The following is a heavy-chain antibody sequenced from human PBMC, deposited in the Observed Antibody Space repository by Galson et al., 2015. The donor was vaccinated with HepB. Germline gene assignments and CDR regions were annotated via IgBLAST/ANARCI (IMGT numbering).Heavy chain of an antibody. CDR3: ARPFDTAMVTDY. V-gene: IGHV3-30-3*01. CDR2: ISYDGSNK. J-gene: IGHJ4*02. Sequence: SLRLSCAASGFTFSSYAMHWVRQAPGKGLEWVAVISYDGSNKYYADSVKGRFTISRDNSKNTLYLQMNSLRAEDTAVYYCARPFDTAMVTDYWGQGTLVTVSS. D-gene: IGHD5-18*01. CDR1: GFTFSSYA.